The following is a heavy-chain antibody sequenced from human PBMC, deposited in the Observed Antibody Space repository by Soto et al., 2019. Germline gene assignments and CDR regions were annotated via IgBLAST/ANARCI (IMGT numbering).Heavy chain of an antibody. D-gene: IGHD3-22*01. J-gene: IGHJ4*02. CDR3: ARQIYDSDTGPNFQYYFDS. CDR1: GYSFAGDW. Sequence: GGCLKISCKGPGYSFAGDWITWVRQKAGKGLEWMGRIDPSDSQTYYSPSFRGHVTISVTKTITTVFLQWSSLRASDTAMYYCARQIYDSDTGPNFQYYFDSWGQGTPVTVSS. CDR2: IDPSDSQT. V-gene: IGHV5-10-1*01.